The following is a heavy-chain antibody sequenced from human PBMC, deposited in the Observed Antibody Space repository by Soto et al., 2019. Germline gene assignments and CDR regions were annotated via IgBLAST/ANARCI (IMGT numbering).Heavy chain of an antibody. V-gene: IGHV3-72*01. Sequence: PGGSLRLSCAASGFTFSDHYMDWVRQAPGKGLEWVGRTRNKANSYTTEYAASVKGRFTISRDDSKNSLYLQMNSLKTEDTAVYYCARVRGLAVAGTFRDYYYYYYMDVWGKGTTVTVSS. J-gene: IGHJ6*03. D-gene: IGHD6-19*01. CDR1: GFTFSDHY. CDR2: TRNKANSYTT. CDR3: ARVRGLAVAGTFRDYYYYYYMDV.